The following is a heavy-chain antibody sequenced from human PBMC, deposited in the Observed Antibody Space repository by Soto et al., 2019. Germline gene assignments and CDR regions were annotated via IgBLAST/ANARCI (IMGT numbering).Heavy chain of an antibody. CDR3: AREGVAPYYYYGMDV. CDR2: ISTYNGDT. Sequence: QVQLVQSGAEVKKPGASVKVSCKASGYTFTRSGISWVRQAPGQGLEWMGWISTYNGDTNYAQTFQGRVTMTTDTPTSTAYMELRSLISDDTAVYYCAREGVAPYYYYGMDVWGQGTPVTVSS. V-gene: IGHV1-18*01. CDR1: GYTFTRSG. J-gene: IGHJ6*02.